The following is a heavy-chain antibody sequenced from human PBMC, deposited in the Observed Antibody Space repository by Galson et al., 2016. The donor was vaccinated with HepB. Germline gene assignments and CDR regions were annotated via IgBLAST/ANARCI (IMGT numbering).Heavy chain of an antibody. CDR2: IKQDGSEQ. CDR3: ARDGAAKVAFDI. J-gene: IGHJ3*02. V-gene: IGHV3-7*01. Sequence: SLRLSCAASGFTFSSYWMTWVRQAPGKGLEWVASIKQDGSEQYYVDSLKGRFTISRDNAKHSLYLQMNSLRAEDTAAYYCARDGAAKVAFDIWGQGTMVTVSS. D-gene: IGHD5-18*01. CDR1: GFTFSSYW.